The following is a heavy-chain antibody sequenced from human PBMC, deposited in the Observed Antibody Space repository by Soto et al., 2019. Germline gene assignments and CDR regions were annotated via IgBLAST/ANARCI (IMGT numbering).Heavy chain of an antibody. V-gene: IGHV4-59*12. D-gene: IGHD3-22*01. CDR2: IYYSGSS. J-gene: IGHJ4*02. CDR3: ARGYFYDSSAYYSYLDY. CDR1: GGSISSYY. Sequence: SETLSLTCTVSGGSISSYYWSWIRQPPGKGLEWIGCIYYSGSSDYNPSLKSRVTISGDKPKNQFSLKLSSVTAADTAVYYCARGYFYDSSAYYSYLDYWSQGTLVTVSS.